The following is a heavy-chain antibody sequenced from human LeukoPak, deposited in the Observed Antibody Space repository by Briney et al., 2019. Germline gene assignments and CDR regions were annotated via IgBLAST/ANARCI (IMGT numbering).Heavy chain of an antibody. CDR1: GYTFTGYY. J-gene: IGHJ1*01. CDR2: INPNSGGT. CDR3: ARDGVGYYDSSGYYYYQH. D-gene: IGHD3-22*01. Sequence: ASVKVSCKASGYTFTGYYMHWVRQAPGQGLEWMGWINPNSGGTNYAQKFQGRVTMTRDTSISTAYMELSRLRSDDTAVYYCARDGVGYYDSSGYYYYQHWGQGTLVTVSS. V-gene: IGHV1-2*02.